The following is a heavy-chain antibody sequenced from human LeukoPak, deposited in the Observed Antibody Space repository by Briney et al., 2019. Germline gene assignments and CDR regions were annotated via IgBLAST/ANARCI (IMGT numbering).Heavy chain of an antibody. CDR2: IIPIFGTA. V-gene: IGHV1-69*05. J-gene: IGHJ4*02. D-gene: IGHD6-19*01. CDR1: GGTFSSYA. Sequence: ASVKVSCKASGGTFSSYAISWVRQAPGQGLEWMGGIIPIFGTANYAQKFQGRVTITTDESTSTAYMELSSLRSEDTAVYYCARASGIAVAGPPWEFDYWGQGTLVTVPS. CDR3: ARASGIAVAGPPWEFDY.